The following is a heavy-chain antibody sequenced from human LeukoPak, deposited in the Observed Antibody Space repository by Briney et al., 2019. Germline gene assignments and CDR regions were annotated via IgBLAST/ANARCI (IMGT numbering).Heavy chain of an antibody. CDR2: IYSGGST. CDR1: GFTVSSNY. D-gene: IGHD3-3*01. CDR3: ARGGFLEWLLLYY. V-gene: IGHV3-66*02. Sequence: PGGSLRLSCAACGFTVSSNYMSWVRQAPGKGLEWVSVIYSGGSTYYADSVKGRFTISRDNSKNTLYLQMNSLRAEDTAVYYCARGGFLEWLLLYYWGQGTLVTVSS. J-gene: IGHJ4*02.